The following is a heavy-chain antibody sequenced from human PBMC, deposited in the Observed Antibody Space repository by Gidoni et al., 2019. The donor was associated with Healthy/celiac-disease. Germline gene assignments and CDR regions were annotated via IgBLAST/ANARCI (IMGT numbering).Heavy chain of an antibody. J-gene: IGHJ6*02. D-gene: IGHD3-3*01. CDR1: GFTFDDYA. CDR2: ISWNSGSI. Sequence: EVQLVESGGGLVQPGRSLRLSCAASGFTFDDYAMDWVRQAPGKGLEWVSGISWNSGSIGYADSVKGRFTISRDNAKNSLYLQMNSLRAEDTALYYCAKDTYYDFWSGYYLDWGQGTTVTVSS. V-gene: IGHV3-9*01. CDR3: AKDTYYDFWSGYYLD.